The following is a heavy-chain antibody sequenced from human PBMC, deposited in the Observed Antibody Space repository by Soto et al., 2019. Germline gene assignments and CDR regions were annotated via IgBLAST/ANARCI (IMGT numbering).Heavy chain of an antibody. J-gene: IGHJ5*02. D-gene: IGHD1-26*01. CDR1: GFSVSSNY. CDR2: HYSGGST. Sequence: LRLSCAISGFSVSSNYLSWVRQAPGKGLEWVSVHYSGGSTYYADSVQGRFTISRDKSNNTLYLQMRRVRAEDTAVYFCARHRHPRGTVGATSPLDPWGQGTQVTAPQ. V-gene: IGHV3-53*01. CDR3: ARHRHPRGTVGATSPLDP.